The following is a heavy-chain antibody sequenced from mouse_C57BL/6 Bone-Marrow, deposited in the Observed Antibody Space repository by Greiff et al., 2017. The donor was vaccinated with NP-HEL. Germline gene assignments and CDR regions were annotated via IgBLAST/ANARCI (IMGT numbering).Heavy chain of an antibody. CDR1: GYTFTEYT. D-gene: IGHD4-1*01. CDR3: ARHEAGRPTGTWFAY. CDR2: FYPGSGSI. J-gene: IGHJ3*01. V-gene: IGHV1-62-2*01. Sequence: VKLQQSGAELVKPGASVKLSCKASGYTFTEYTIHWVKQRSGQGLEWIGWFYPGSGSIKYNEKFKDKATLTADKSSSTVYMELSRLTSEDSAVYFCARHEAGRPTGTWFAYWGQGTLVTVSA.